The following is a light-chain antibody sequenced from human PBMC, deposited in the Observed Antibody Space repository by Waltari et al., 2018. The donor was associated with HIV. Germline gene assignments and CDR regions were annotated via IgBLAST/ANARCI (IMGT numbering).Light chain of an antibody. CDR3: AAWDDSLSGLV. CDR2: RNN. J-gene: IGLJ3*02. CDR1: SSNLGSTS. Sequence: QSVLTQPPSASGTPGPRVTISCSGSSSNLGSTSGYWYQQLPGTAPKLLIYRNNQRPSGVPDRFSGSKSGTSASLAISGLRSEDEADYYCAAWDDSLSGLVFGGGTKVTVL. V-gene: IGLV1-47*01.